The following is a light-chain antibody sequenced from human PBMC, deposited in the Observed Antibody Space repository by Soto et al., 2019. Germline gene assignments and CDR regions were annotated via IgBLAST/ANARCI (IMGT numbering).Light chain of an antibody. CDR3: QVRDVWPS. V-gene: IGKV3-11*01. CDR2: DAS. CDR1: QSVSTS. J-gene: IGKJ1*01. Sequence: IVLTQSPVTLASSPGERAVLSCRASQSVSTSLAWYQHKPGQAPRLFIYDASKRAPGIPARFSGSGSGTDFTLTISSLEPEDFAVYYCQVRDVWPSFGQGTKVEIK.